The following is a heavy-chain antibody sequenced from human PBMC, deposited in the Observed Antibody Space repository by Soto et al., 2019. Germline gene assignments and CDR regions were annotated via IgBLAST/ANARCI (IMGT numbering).Heavy chain of an antibody. D-gene: IGHD3-10*01. CDR1: GFTYESYA. V-gene: IGHV3-23*01. CDR3: AKQRAGYGSGSDTYYFDF. J-gene: IGHJ4*02. CDR2: LSGSGGTS. Sequence: EVQLLESGGGLVQPGGSLRLSCAASGFTYESYAMSWVRQAPGKGLEWVSALSGSGGTSYYADSVRGRFTISRDNSKNTLFLQMNSLRAEDTGLYYCAKQRAGYGSGSDTYYFDFWGQGTLVTVSS.